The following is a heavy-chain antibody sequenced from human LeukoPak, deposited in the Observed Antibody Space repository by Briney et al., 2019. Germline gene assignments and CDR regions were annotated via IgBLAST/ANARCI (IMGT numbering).Heavy chain of an antibody. CDR1: GFTFDDYA. CDR2: ISWNSGSI. CDR3: AKRSSTSSGYFDF. D-gene: IGHD3-22*01. J-gene: IGHJ4*02. Sequence: GGSLRLSCAASGFTFDDYAMHWVRQAPGKGLEWVSGISWNSGSIGYADSVKGRFTISRDNSKNTIYLQMNSLRAEDTAIYYCAKRSSTSSGYFDFWGRGTLVTVSS. V-gene: IGHV3-9*01.